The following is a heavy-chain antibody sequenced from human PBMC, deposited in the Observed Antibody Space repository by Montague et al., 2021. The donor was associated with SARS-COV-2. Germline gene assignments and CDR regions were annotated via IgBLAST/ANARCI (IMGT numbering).Heavy chain of an antibody. CDR1: GSSITSYY. J-gene: IGHJ4*02. V-gene: IGHV4-59*12. CDR3: ARVFRGQRLAFDF. CDR2: IYSSGSA. Sequence: SETLSLTCTVSGSSITSYYWSWIRQDPGKGLEWIAYIYSSGSASYNPSLRSRVTMSVVKSTNQFSLRLNSVTAADTAVYYCARVFRGQRLAFDFWGQGALVIVSS. D-gene: IGHD6-25*01.